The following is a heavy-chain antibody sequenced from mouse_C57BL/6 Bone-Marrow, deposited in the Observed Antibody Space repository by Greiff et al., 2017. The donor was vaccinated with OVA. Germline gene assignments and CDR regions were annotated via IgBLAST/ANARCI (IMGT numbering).Heavy chain of an antibody. CDR3: ARHLVWFAY. J-gene: IGHJ3*01. Sequence: EVQGVESGGGLVQPGGSLKLSCAASGFTFSDYYMYWVRQTPEKRLEWVAYISNGGGSTYYPDTVKGRFTISRDNAKNTLYLQMSRLKSEDTAMYYCARHLVWFAYWGRGTLVTVSA. CDR2: ISNGGGST. CDR1: GFTFSDYY. D-gene: IGHD1-1*02. V-gene: IGHV5-12*01.